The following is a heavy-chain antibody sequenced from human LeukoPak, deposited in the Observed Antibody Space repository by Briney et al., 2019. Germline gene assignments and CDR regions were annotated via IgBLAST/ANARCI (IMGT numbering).Heavy chain of an antibody. CDR2: VYYDGTT. CDR1: GGSIRSSTYY. V-gene: IGHV4-39*07. D-gene: IGHD1-26*01. CDR3: ARVERYSGSFDT. Sequence: SETLSLTCTDSGGSIRSSTYYWGWIRQPPGKGLEWIGSVYYDGTTYYSPSLKSRVTISIDTSNNQFSLRLSSVTAADTAVFFCARVERYSGSFDTWGQGSLVTVSS. J-gene: IGHJ4*02.